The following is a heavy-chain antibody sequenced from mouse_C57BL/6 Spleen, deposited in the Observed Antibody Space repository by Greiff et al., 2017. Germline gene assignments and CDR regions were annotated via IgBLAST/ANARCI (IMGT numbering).Heavy chain of an antibody. D-gene: IGHD2-4*01. V-gene: IGHV1-19*01. CDR1: GYTFTDYY. J-gene: IGHJ3*01. CDR3: ARRDGIYYDYDPAWFAY. Sequence: EVQLQQSGPVLVKPGASVKMSCKASGYTFTDYYMNWVKQSHGKSLEWIGVINPYNGGTSYNQKFKGKATLTVDKSSSTAYMELNSLTSEDSAVYYCARRDGIYYDYDPAWFAYWGQGTLVTVSA. CDR2: INPYNGGT.